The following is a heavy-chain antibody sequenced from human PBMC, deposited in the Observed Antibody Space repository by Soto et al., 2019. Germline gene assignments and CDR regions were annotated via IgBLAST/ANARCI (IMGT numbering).Heavy chain of an antibody. CDR2: INPSGGST. CDR3: AREQYYYDSSGYPNDAFDI. J-gene: IGHJ3*02. V-gene: IGHV1-46*01. CDR1: GYTFTSYY. Sequence: QVQLVQSGAEVKKPGASVKVSCKASGYTFTSYYMHWVRQAPGQGLEWMGIINPSGGSTSYAQKFQGRVTMTRDTSTSTDYMERSSLRSDDTAVYYCAREQYYYDSSGYPNDAFDIWGQGTMVTVSS. D-gene: IGHD3-22*01.